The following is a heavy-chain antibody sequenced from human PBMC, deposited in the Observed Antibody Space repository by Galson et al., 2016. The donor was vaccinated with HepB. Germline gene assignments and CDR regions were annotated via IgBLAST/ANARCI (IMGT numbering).Heavy chain of an antibody. CDR3: ARGDIVGAIFDY. V-gene: IGHV3-21*01. CDR1: GFTFSSYS. J-gene: IGHJ4*02. Sequence: SLRLSCAASGFTFSSYSMNWVRLAPGKGLEWVSSISSSSSYIYYADSVKGRFTISRDNAKNSLYLQMNSLRAEDTAVYYCARGDIVGAIFDYWGQGTQVTVSS. CDR2: ISSSSSYI. D-gene: IGHD1-26*01.